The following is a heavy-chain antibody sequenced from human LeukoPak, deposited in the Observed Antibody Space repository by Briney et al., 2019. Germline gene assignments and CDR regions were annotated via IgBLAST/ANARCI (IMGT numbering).Heavy chain of an antibody. D-gene: IGHD3-22*01. J-gene: IGHJ4*02. CDR3: AKDPTHYRVWDHYETIGLSY. CDR2: IRYDGSNK. Sequence: PGGSLRLSCAASGFTFSSYGMHWVRQAPGKGLEWVTFIRYDGSNKYYADSVKGRFTISRDNSKNTLNLHMNSLRAEDTAVYYCAKDPTHYRVWDHYETIGLSYWGQGTLVIVSS. V-gene: IGHV3-30*02. CDR1: GFTFSSYG.